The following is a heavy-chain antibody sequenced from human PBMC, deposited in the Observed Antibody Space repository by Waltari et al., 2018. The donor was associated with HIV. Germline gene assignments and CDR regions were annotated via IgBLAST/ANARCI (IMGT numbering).Heavy chain of an antibody. D-gene: IGHD3-22*01. Sequence: QVQLVESGGGVVQPGRSLRLSCAASGFTFSSYGMHWVRQAPGKGLEWVAVIWYDGSNKYYADSVKGRFTISRDNSKNTLYLQMNSLRAEDTAVYYCARAAGDYYDSSGYYSYFDYWGQGTLVTVSS. CDR2: IWYDGSNK. CDR3: ARAAGDYYDSSGYYSYFDY. CDR1: GFTFSSYG. V-gene: IGHV3-33*01. J-gene: IGHJ4*02.